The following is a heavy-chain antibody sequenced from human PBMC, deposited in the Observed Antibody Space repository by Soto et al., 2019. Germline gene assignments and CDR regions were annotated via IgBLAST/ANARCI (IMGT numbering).Heavy chain of an antibody. D-gene: IGHD2-2*01. CDR2: IYYSGST. J-gene: IGHJ5*01. CDR1: GGSISSSSYY. Sequence: SETLSLTCTVSGGSISSSSYYWGWIRQPPGKGLEWIGSIYYSGSTYYNPSLKSRVTISVDTSKNQFSLKLSSVTAADTAVYYCAIQDIVVVPAAMLGGWFDYWGEGTLVTVSS. CDR3: AIQDIVVVPAAMLGGWFDY. V-gene: IGHV4-39*01.